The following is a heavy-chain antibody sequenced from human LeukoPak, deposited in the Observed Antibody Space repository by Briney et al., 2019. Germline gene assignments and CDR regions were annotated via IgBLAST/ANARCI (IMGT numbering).Heavy chain of an antibody. J-gene: IGHJ3*02. CDR2: ISGSGGST. CDR3: AKGRVWWTFDM. D-gene: IGHD2-21*01. CDR1: GFTFSSYA. V-gene: IGHV3-23*01. Sequence: TGGSLRLSCAASGFTFSSYAMSGVRQAPGKGLEGVSAISGSGGSTYYADSVKGRFTISRDNSKNTLYLQMNSLGAEDTAVYYCAKGRVWWTFDMWGQGTMVTVSS.